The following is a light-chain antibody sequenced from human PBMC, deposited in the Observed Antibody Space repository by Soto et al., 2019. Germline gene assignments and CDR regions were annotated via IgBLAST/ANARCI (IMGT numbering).Light chain of an antibody. CDR1: QSVSSN. Sequence: EIVMTQSPATLSVSPGERATLSCRASQSVSSNLAWYQQKPGQAPRLLIYGASTRATGIPARFSGSGSGTEFTLTISSLQSEDFAVYYCQTFGTFGPGTKVDIK. J-gene: IGKJ3*01. CDR2: GAS. V-gene: IGKV3-15*01. CDR3: QTFGT.